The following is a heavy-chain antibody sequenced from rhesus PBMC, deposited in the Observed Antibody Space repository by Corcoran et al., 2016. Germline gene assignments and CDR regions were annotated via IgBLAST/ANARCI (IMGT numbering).Heavy chain of an antibody. CDR3: ARGRVAAGLVYGLDS. J-gene: IGHJ6*01. V-gene: IGHV1-198*02. CDR2: IIPLVGVT. D-gene: IGHD6-13*01. Sequence: QVQLVQSGAEVKKPGASVKVSCKASGFTFGSYAISWVRQAPGQGLEWMGVIIPLVGVTNYAEKFKGSVTITADTSTSTAYMELSSLGSEDTAVYYCARGRVAAGLVYGLDSWGQGVVVTVSS. CDR1: GFTFGSYA.